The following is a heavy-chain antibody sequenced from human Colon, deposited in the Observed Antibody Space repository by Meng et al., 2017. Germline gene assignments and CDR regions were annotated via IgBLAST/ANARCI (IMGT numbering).Heavy chain of an antibody. Sequence: QGALQGLGPGLVKPSQTLSLTCPGLGGLIRGRYHWNWVRQPAGKGLEWIGRMQTTGTTNYNPSLKSRVTMSADTSKNQLFLSLTSVTAEDTAVYYCARWGRGIAFDPWGQGILVTVSS. J-gene: IGHJ5*02. CDR1: GGLIRGRYH. V-gene: IGHV4-61*02. CDR3: ARWGRGIAFDP. D-gene: IGHD3-16*01. CDR2: MQTTGTT.